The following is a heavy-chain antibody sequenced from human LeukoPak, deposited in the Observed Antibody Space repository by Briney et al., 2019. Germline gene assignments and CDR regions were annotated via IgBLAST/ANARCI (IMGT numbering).Heavy chain of an antibody. D-gene: IGHD3-16*01. Sequence: ASVKVSCKASGYTFTGYYMHWMRQAPGQGLEWMGWINPNSGGTNYAQKFQGRVTMTRDTSISTAYMELSRLRSDDTAVYYCASQGPFQKNFWGFYYYMDVWGKGTTVTVSS. CDR2: INPNSGGT. V-gene: IGHV1-2*02. CDR3: ASQGPFQKNFWGFYYYMDV. CDR1: GYTFTGYY. J-gene: IGHJ6*03.